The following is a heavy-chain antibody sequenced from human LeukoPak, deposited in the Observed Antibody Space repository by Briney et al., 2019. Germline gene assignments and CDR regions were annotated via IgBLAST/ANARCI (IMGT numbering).Heavy chain of an antibody. CDR2: IWYDGSNK. J-gene: IGHJ4*02. V-gene: IGHV3-33*08. CDR3: ARDGIVVVPAAQPFDY. CDR1: GFTFNNYG. Sequence: GGSLRLSCAASGFTFNNYGMHWVRQAPGKGLEWVAVIWYDGSNKYYADSVKGRFTISRDNSKNTLYLQMNSLRAEDTAVYYCARDGIVVVPAAQPFDYWGQGTLVTVSS. D-gene: IGHD2-2*01.